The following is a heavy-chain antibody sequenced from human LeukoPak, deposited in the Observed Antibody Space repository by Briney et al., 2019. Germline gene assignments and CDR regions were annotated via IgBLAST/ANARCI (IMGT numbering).Heavy chain of an antibody. CDR1: GFTFSNYN. CDR3: ARDQSSVAGTTYNWFDP. CDR2: ISSHNSYI. V-gene: IGHV3-21*01. Sequence: GGSLRLSCAASGFTFSNYNMNWVRQAPGKGLEWVSSISSHNSYIYYADSVKGRFTISRDNAKNSLYLQMNSLRAEDTAVYYCARDQSSVAGTTYNWFDPWGQGTLVTVSS. D-gene: IGHD6-19*01. J-gene: IGHJ5*02.